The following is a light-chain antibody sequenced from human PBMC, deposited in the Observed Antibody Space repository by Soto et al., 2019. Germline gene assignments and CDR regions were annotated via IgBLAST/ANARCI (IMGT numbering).Light chain of an antibody. CDR1: SSDVGGYNY. V-gene: IGLV2-14*01. CDR2: EVS. J-gene: IGLJ1*01. CDR3: SSGSSVSFSV. Sequence: QSALTQPASVSGSPGQSITISCTGTSSDVGGYNYVSWYQQRPGKAPKLIIYEVSDRPSGVSNRFSGSKSGNTASLIISGLQTEDEADYYCSSGSSVSFSVLGTGTKVTVL.